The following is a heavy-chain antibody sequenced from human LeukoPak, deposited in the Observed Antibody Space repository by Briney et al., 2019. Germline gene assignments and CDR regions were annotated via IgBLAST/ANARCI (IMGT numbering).Heavy chain of an antibody. J-gene: IGHJ4*02. CDR1: GFTFPSYA. D-gene: IGHD3-10*01. CDR3: AKAPGSYFYSNGKYYFGYSFDF. CDR2: VAENT. V-gene: IGHV3-23*01. Sequence: GGSLRLSCVASGFTFPSYAMAWVRQAPGKGREWVATVAENTDYAASVKGRFVISKDESSKTLYLEMTRLRVEDTAVYYCAKAPGSYFYSNGKYYFGYSFDFWGQGTLVTVSS.